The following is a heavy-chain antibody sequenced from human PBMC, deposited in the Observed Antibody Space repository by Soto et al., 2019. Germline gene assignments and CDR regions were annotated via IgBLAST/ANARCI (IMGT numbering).Heavy chain of an antibody. Sequence: EVQLLESGGGLLQPGGSLRLSCVGSGFIFTNYAISWVRQAPGKGLEWVSSISGSGYSTYYADSVKGRLTSSRDNSRDSAYLQIKGLRADDTAVYYWAKGDTSMVEGEECFDVWGQGTRVTVST. V-gene: IGHV3-23*01. J-gene: IGHJ3*01. D-gene: IGHD5-18*01. CDR2: ISGSGYST. CDR1: GFIFTNYA. CDR3: AKGDTSMVEGEECFDV.